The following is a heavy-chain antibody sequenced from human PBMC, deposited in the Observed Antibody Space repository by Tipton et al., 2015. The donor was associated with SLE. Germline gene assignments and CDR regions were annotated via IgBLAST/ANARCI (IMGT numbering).Heavy chain of an antibody. CDR3: ARVRRARGAFDI. V-gene: IGHV3-74*01. J-gene: IGHJ3*02. Sequence: SLRLSCTASGFNFNYYWMHWVRQVPGKGLLWVSHINSGGTTTTYADSVKGRFTISRDNTKNTLYLHMNSLRPEDTAVYFCARVRRARGAFDIWGQGTIITVSS. D-gene: IGHD3-10*01. CDR1: GFNFNYYW. CDR2: INSGGTTT.